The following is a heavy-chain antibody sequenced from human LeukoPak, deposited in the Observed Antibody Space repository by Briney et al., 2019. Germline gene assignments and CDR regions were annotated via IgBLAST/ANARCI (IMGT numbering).Heavy chain of an antibody. CDR2: ISAYNGNT. D-gene: IGHD6-13*01. CDR1: GYTFTSYG. CDR3: ARASSSWYVYYYYYYYMDV. V-gene: IGHV1-18*01. Sequence: GASVKVSCKASGYTFTSYGISWVRQAPGQGLEWMGWISAYNGNTNYAQKLQGRVTMTTDTSTSTAYMELRSLRSDDTAVYYCARASSSWYVYYYYYYYMDVWGKGTTVTISS. J-gene: IGHJ6*03.